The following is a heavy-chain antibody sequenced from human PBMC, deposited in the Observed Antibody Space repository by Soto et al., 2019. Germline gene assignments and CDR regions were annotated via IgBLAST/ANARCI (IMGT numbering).Heavy chain of an antibody. D-gene: IGHD1-26*01. CDR1: GCTFSSYA. CDR3: AGSGSYGEGHAFDI. J-gene: IGHJ3*02. V-gene: IGHV1-69*06. Sequence: GASVKVSCKASGCTFSSYAITWVRQAPGQGLEWMGGIIPIFGTANYAQKFQGRVTITADKSTSTAYMELSSLRSEDTAVYYCAGSGSYGEGHAFDIWGQGTMVTVSS. CDR2: IIPIFGTA.